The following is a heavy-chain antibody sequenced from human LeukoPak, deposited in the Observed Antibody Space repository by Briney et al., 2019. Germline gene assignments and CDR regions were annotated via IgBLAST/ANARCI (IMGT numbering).Heavy chain of an antibody. CDR2: FDPEDGET. D-gene: IGHD3-3*01. J-gene: IGHJ4*02. Sequence: ASVKVSCKVSGYTLTELSMHWVRQAPGKGLEWMGGFDPEDGETIYAQKFQGRVTMTEDTSTDTAYMELSSLRSEDTAVYCCATRHYDFWSGYYQLFDYWGQGTLVTVSS. CDR1: GYTLTELS. CDR3: ATRHYDFWSGYYQLFDY. V-gene: IGHV1-24*01.